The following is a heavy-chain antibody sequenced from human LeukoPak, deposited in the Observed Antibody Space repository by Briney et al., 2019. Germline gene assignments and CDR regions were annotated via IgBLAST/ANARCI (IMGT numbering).Heavy chain of an antibody. CDR2: MNPNSGNT. CDR3: ARAESSSRYYYYGMDV. Sequence: ASVKVSCKASGYTFTSYDINWVRQATGQGLEWMGWMNPNSGNTGYAQKFQGRVTMTRNTSISTAYMELSSLRSEDTAVYYCARAESSSRYYYYGMDVWGQGTTVPSP. D-gene: IGHD6-6*01. J-gene: IGHJ6*02. CDR1: GYTFTSYD. V-gene: IGHV1-8*01.